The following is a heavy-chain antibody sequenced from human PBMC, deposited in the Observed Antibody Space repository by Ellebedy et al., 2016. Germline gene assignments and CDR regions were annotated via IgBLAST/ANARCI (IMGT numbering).Heavy chain of an antibody. CDR1: GFTFSTYW. J-gene: IGHJ5*02. CDR2: IKQDESDK. V-gene: IGHV3-7*03. D-gene: IGHD1-1*01. CDR3: ARSGVPNRDDIWFDP. Sequence: GESLKISCAASGFTFSTYWMSWVRQAPGKGLEWVASIKQDESDKKYVDPVKGRFTISRDNAKNSVSLQMNSLRAEDTAMYYCARSGVPNRDDIWFDPWGQGILVTVSA.